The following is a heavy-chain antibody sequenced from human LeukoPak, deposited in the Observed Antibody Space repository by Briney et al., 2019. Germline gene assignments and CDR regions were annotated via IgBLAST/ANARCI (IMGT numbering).Heavy chain of an antibody. Sequence: SETLSLTCTVSGGSISSSSYYWGWIRQPPGKGLEWIGSIYYSGSTYYNPSLKSRVTISVHTSKNQFSLKLSSVTAADTAVYYCARSETGHFDYWGQGTLVTVSS. CDR3: ARSETGHFDY. V-gene: IGHV4-39*07. CDR1: GGSISSSSYY. J-gene: IGHJ4*02. D-gene: IGHD1-14*01. CDR2: IYYSGST.